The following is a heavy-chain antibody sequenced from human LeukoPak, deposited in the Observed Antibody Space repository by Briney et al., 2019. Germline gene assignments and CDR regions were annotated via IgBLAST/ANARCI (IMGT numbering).Heavy chain of an antibody. J-gene: IGHJ4*02. Sequence: GGSLRLSCAASGFTFDDYTMHWVRQAPGKGLEWVSLISWDGGRTYYGDSVKGRFTISRDNSKNILFLQMNSLRGEDTAIYYCARDLQGVLGATADWGQGTLVTVSS. CDR2: ISWDGGRT. CDR3: ARDLQGVLGATAD. D-gene: IGHD1-26*01. CDR1: GFTFDDYT. V-gene: IGHV3-43*01.